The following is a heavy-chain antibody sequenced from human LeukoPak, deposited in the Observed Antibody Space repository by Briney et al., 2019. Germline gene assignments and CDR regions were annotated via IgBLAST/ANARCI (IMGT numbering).Heavy chain of an antibody. D-gene: IGHD5-18*01. Sequence: PSETLSLTCAVSGVSISSTDWWSWVRQPPGKGLEWIGEVYHSGSTNYNPSLNSRVTMSVDKSKNQFSLKLSSVTAADTAVYYCARGPGTALVRGGLYWGLGTLVTVSS. V-gene: IGHV4-4*02. J-gene: IGHJ4*02. CDR2: VYHSGST. CDR1: GVSISSTDW. CDR3: ARGPGTALVRGGLY.